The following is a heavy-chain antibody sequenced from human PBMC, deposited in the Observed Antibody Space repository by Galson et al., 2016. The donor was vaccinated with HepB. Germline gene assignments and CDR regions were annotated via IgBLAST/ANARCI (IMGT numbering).Heavy chain of an antibody. CDR1: GFIFGDYA. D-gene: IGHD2-2*01. V-gene: IGHV3-49*03. CDR3: SRGGGFRCNSAGCYLAHHSHFDL. J-gene: IGHJ4*02. CDR2: IRSKVYGGTA. Sequence: SLRLSCAASGFIFGDYAMNWFRRAPGKGLEWVGFIRSKVYGGTAEYAASVKGRFTISRDDSANSAYLQMSSLKTEDTALYYCSRGGGFRCNSAGCYLAHHSHFDLWGQGTLVTVSS.